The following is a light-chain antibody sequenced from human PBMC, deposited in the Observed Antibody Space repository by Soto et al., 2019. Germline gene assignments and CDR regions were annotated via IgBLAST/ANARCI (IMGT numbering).Light chain of an antibody. Sequence: QSELTQPASWSVSPGQSITISCTGTSSDVGGYNYVSWYQQHPGKAPKLMIYDVRNRPSGVSNRFSGSKSVNTASLTISGLQAEDEADYYCSSYTTISTYAFGTGTKVT. CDR1: SSDVGGYNY. CDR2: DVR. V-gene: IGLV2-14*01. J-gene: IGLJ1*01. CDR3: SSYTTISTYA.